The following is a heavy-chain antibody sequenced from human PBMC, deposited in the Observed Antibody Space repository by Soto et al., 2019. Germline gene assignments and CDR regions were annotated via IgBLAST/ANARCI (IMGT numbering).Heavy chain of an antibody. D-gene: IGHD6-19*01. CDR2: IVPIFGTT. Sequence: QVQLVQSGAEVKKPGSSVKVSCKVSGGTFSNYAIDWVRLAPGQGLEWMGGIVPIFGTTYYKQKFQGRATIIADDSTTTASLELSSLRSEDTAIYYCARVEAVAGIYNYHGLDVWGQGAAVTVSS. V-gene: IGHV1-69*12. CDR3: ARVEAVAGIYNYHGLDV. CDR1: GGTFSNYA. J-gene: IGHJ6*02.